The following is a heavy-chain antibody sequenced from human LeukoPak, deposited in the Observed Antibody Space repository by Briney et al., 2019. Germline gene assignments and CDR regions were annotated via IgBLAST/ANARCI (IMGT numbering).Heavy chain of an antibody. D-gene: IGHD1-26*01. CDR1: GGSISSYY. J-gene: IGHJ4*02. Sequence: SETLSLTCTVSGGSISSYYWSWIRQPPGKGLEWIGYIYYSGSTNYNPSLKSRVTISVDTSKDQFSLKLSSVTAADTAVYYCARALELDSGSGEGPTNPCYFDYWGQGTLVTVSS. CDR3: ARALELDSGSGEGPTNPCYFDY. CDR2: IYYSGST. V-gene: IGHV4-59*12.